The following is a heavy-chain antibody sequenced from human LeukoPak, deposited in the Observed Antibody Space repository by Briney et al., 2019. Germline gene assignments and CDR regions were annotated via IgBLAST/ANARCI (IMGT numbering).Heavy chain of an antibody. CDR2: IKQDGSEK. CDR1: GFTFSSYW. J-gene: IGHJ4*02. V-gene: IGHV3-7*05. CDR3: TRAHGD. D-gene: IGHD3-16*01. Sequence: GGSLRLSCVASGFTFSSYWMSWVRQAPGKGLEWVANIKQDGSEKYYVDSVKGRFTISRDNVKNSLYLQMNSLRAEDTAVYYCTRAHGDWGQGTLVTVSS.